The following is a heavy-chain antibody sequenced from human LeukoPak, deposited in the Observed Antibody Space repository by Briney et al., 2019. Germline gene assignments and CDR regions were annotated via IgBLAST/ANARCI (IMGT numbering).Heavy chain of an antibody. D-gene: IGHD6-19*01. J-gene: IGHJ5*02. CDR1: GGTFSSYA. CDR2: IIPILGIA. CDR3: ARGASIAVAGTQGWFDP. V-gene: IGHV1-69*04. Sequence: ASVKVYCKASGGTFSSYAISWVRQAPGQGLEWMGRIIPILGIANYAQKFQGRVTITADKSTSTAYMELSSLRSEDTAVYYCARGASIAVAGTQGWFDPWGQGTLVTVSS.